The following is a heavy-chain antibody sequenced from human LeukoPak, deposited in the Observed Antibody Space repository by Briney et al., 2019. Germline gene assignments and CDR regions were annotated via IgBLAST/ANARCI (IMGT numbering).Heavy chain of an antibody. CDR2: IKGDGSEK. Sequence: GGSLRLSCAASGFTFSSSWMNWVRQAPGRGLEWVANIKGDGSEKYYVDSVKGRFTISRDNAKNSLDLQLNSLRAEDTAVYYCARTPADWYFDLWGRGTLVTVSP. CDR3: ARTPADWYFDL. V-gene: IGHV3-7*01. CDR1: GFTFSSSW. J-gene: IGHJ2*01.